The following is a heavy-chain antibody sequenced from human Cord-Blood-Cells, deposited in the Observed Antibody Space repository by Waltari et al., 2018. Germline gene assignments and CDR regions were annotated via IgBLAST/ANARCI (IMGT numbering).Heavy chain of an antibody. Sequence: QVQLVQSGAEVKKPGSSVQVSCKASGGTFSSYAIRWVRQAPGPGLEWMGVFIPIFGTANYAQKFQGRVTITADESTSTAYMELSSLRSEDTAVYYCARETDQLLYYFDYWGQGTLVTVSS. CDR2: FIPIFGTA. V-gene: IGHV1-69*01. CDR3: ARETDQLLYYFDY. CDR1: GGTFSSYA. D-gene: IGHD2-2*01. J-gene: IGHJ4*02.